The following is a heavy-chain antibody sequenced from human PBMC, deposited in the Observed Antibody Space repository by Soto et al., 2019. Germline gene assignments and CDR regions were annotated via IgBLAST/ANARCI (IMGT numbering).Heavy chain of an antibody. CDR3: ARGDYSSTWIQLRNWFDP. CDR1: GGSFSGYY. V-gene: IGHV4-34*01. J-gene: IGHJ5*02. D-gene: IGHD5-18*01. CDR2: INHSGST. Sequence: QVQLQQWGAGLLKPSETLSLTCAVYGGSFSGYYWSWIRQPPGKGLEWIGEINHSGSTNYNPSLNSRVTISVDTSKNQFSLKLSSVTAADTAVYYCARGDYSSTWIQLRNWFDPWGQGTLVTVSS.